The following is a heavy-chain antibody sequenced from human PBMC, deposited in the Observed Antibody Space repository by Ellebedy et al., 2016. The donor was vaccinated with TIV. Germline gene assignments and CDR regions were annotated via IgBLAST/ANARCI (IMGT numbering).Heavy chain of an antibody. CDR2: ISGSGGST. V-gene: IGHV3-23*01. D-gene: IGHD3-10*01. Sequence: GESLKISXAASGFTFSSYAMSWVRQAPGKGLEWVSAISGSGGSTYYADSVKGRFTISRDNSKNTLYLQMNSLRAEDTAVYYCASLYGSGRYIAGGWFDPWGQGTLVTVSS. CDR1: GFTFSSYA. CDR3: ASLYGSGRYIAGGWFDP. J-gene: IGHJ5*02.